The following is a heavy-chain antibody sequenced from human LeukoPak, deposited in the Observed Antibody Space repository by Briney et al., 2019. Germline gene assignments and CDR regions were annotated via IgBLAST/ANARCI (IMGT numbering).Heavy chain of an antibody. V-gene: IGHV1-46*01. J-gene: IGHJ3*02. Sequence: ASVTVSCKASGYTFTSYYVHWVRQAPGQGLEWMGLINPSGGSTSYAQKFQGRVTMTRDMSTSTVYMELSSLRSDDTAVYYCARFGLGKHIEVAGIPFDIWGQGTMVTVSS. D-gene: IGHD6-19*01. CDR3: ARFGLGKHIEVAGIPFDI. CDR2: INPSGGST. CDR1: GYTFTSYY.